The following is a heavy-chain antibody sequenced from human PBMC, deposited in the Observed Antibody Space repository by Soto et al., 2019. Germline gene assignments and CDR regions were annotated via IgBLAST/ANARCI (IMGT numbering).Heavy chain of an antibody. V-gene: IGHV4-30-2*01. CDR2: IYHSGST. CDR3: ARENNVLPGGYFDY. Sequence: QLPLQESGSGLVKPSQTLSLTCAVSGGSISSGGYSWSWIRQPPGKGLEWIGYIYHSGSTYYNPSLKSRVTISVDRSKNQFSLKLSSVTAADTAVYYCARENNVLPGGYFDYWGQGTLVTVSS. J-gene: IGHJ4*02. D-gene: IGHD3-10*01. CDR1: GGSISSGGYS.